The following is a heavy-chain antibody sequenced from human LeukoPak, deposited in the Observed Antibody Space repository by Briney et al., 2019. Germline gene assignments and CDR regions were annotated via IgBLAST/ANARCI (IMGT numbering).Heavy chain of an antibody. J-gene: IGHJ4*02. CDR2: ISAYNGNT. Sequence: ASVKVSCKASGYTFTSYGISWVRQAPGQGLEWMGWISAYNGNTNYARKLQGRVTMTTDTSTSTAYMELRSLRSDDTAVYYCARDLAGYDSSGYASDYWGQGTLVTVSS. CDR1: GYTFTSYG. V-gene: IGHV1-18*01. D-gene: IGHD3-22*01. CDR3: ARDLAGYDSSGYASDY.